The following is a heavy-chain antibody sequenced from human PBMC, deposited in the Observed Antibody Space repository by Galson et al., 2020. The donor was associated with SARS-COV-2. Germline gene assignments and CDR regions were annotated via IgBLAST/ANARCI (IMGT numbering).Heavy chain of an antibody. D-gene: IGHD2-15*01. CDR1: GFTFSSYG. J-gene: IGHJ3*02. Sequence: TGGSLRLSCAASGFTFSSYGMHWVRQAPGKGLEWVAVIWYDGSNKYYADSVKGRFTISRDNSKNTLYLQMNSLRAEDTAVYYCAREAAYSDESSVAFDIWGQGTMVTVSS. CDR3: AREAAYSDESSVAFDI. V-gene: IGHV3-33*01. CDR2: IWYDGSNK.